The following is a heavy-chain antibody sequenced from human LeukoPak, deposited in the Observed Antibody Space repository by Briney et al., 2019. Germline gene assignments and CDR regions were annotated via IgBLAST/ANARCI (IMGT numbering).Heavy chain of an antibody. CDR2: IYYSGST. Sequence: SQTLSLTCTVSGGSIRSGDYYGSWIRRPPGKGLEWFGYIYYSGSTYYNPSLKSRVTISVDMSKTQFSLKLTSVTAEDTAVYYCARDSPNRLFDPWGQGTLVTVSS. V-gene: IGHV4-30-4*01. J-gene: IGHJ5*02. CDR3: ARDSPNRLFDP. CDR1: GGSIRSGDYY. D-gene: IGHD1-14*01.